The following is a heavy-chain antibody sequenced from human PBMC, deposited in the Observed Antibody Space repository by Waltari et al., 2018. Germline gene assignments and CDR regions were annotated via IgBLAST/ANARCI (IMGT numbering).Heavy chain of an antibody. Sequence: EVQLVESGGGLVKPGGSLRLSCAASGFTFSSYSMNWVRQAPGKGLEWVSSISSSSSYIYYADSVKGRFTISRDNAKNSLYLQMNSLRAEDTAVYYCARTNIQQLIYYWGQGTLVTVSS. CDR3: ARTNIQQLIYY. J-gene: IGHJ4*02. V-gene: IGHV3-21*01. CDR1: GFTFSSYS. CDR2: ISSSSSYI. D-gene: IGHD6-13*01.